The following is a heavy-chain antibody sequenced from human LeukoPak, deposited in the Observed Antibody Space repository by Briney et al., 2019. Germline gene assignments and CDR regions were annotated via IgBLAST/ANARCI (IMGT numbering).Heavy chain of an antibody. D-gene: IGHD3-22*01. CDR1: GGSISSYY. J-gene: IGHJ3*02. V-gene: IGHV4-59*01. CDR3: ARIPSSGFYYGAFDI. CDR2: IYYSGST. Sequence: SETLSLTCTVSGGSISSYYWSWIRQPPGKGLEWIGYIYYSGSTNYNPSLKSRVTISVDTSKNQFSLKLSSVTAADTAVYYCARIPSSGFYYGAFDIWGRGTMVTVSS.